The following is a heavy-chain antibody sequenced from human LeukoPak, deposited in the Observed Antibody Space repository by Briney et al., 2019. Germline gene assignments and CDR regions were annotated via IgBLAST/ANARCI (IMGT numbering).Heavy chain of an antibody. Sequence: GGSLRLSCAASGFTFSSYWMHWVRQAPGKGLVWVSRISSDGSSTSYADSVKGRFTISRDNAKNTLYLQLNSLTAEDTAVYYCCRYSYGSLGWGQGTLVTVPS. J-gene: IGHJ4*02. CDR1: GFTFSSYW. V-gene: IGHV3-74*01. CDR3: CRYSYGSLG. D-gene: IGHD5-18*01. CDR2: ISSDGSST.